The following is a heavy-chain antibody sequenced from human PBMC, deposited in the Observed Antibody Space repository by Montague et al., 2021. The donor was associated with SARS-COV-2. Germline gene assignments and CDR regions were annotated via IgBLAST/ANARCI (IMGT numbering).Heavy chain of an antibody. D-gene: IGHD7-27*01. V-gene: IGHV4-39*01. J-gene: IGHJ3*02. CDR1: GDSISSATYY. Sequence: SETLSLTCTVSGDSISSATYYWGWIRQPPGKGLEWIGSIYYSGDTYYNPSLKNRVTISVDMSKNQLSLKVTSVTAPDTAVYYCAGSSRLLGDAFEIWGQGTMVTVSS. CDR2: IYYSGDT. CDR3: AGSSRLLGDAFEI.